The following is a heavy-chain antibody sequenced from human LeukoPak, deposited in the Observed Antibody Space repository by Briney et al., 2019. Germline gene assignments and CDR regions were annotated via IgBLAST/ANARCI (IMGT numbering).Heavy chain of an antibody. CDR2: IYYSGST. Sequence: SETLSLTCTVSGGSISTYYWSWIRQPPGKGLEWIGYIYYSGSTNYNPSLKSRVTISVDTSKNQFSLKLSSMTAADTAVYYCARVGGVEAFDIWGQGTMVTVSS. V-gene: IGHV4-59*01. J-gene: IGHJ3*02. D-gene: IGHD1-26*01. CDR1: GGSISTYY. CDR3: ARVGGVEAFDI.